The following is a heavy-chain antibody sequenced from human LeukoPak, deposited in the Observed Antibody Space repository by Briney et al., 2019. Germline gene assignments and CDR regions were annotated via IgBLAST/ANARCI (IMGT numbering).Heavy chain of an antibody. CDR1: GGSLRGYY. D-gene: IGHD3-9*01. J-gene: IGHJ4*02. V-gene: IGHV4-59*01. CDR2: IYYSGST. CDR3: ASGLRYFGLIDY. Sequence: PSETLSLTCTVSGGSLRGYYWSWIRQPPGKGLEWMGYIYYSGSTNYNPSLKSRVTISVDTSKNQFSLKLSSVTAADTAVYYCASGLRYFGLIDYWGQGTLVTVSS.